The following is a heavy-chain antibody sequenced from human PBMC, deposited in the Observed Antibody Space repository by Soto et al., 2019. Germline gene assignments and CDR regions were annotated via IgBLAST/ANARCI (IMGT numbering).Heavy chain of an antibody. D-gene: IGHD2-15*01. J-gene: IGHJ4*02. CDR1: GFTLSGFD. V-gene: IGHV3-73*01. CDR2: IKTKVESYAT. CDR3: TRRHCSGGGCYSDFDF. Sequence: EVQLVESGGGLVQPGGSLKLSCAASGFTLSGFDLHWVRQASGEGLEWIGRIKTKVESYATEYAASVKGRFSISRDDSKNTADLEMNSLETEDTAIYYCTRRHCSGGGCYSDFDFWGQGSLVTVSS.